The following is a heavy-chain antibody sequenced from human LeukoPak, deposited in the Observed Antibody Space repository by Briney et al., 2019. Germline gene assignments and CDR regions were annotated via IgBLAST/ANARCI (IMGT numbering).Heavy chain of an antibody. CDR1: GSTFTGYY. V-gene: IGHV1-2*02. J-gene: IGHJ5*02. D-gene: IGHD2-2*01. Sequence: ASVKVSCKASGSTFTGYYMHWVRQAPGQGLEWMGWINPNSGGTNYAQKFQGRVTMTRDTSISTAYMELSRLRSDDTAVYYCARVVLVGRNWFDPWGQGTLVTVSS. CDR3: ARVVLVGRNWFDP. CDR2: INPNSGGT.